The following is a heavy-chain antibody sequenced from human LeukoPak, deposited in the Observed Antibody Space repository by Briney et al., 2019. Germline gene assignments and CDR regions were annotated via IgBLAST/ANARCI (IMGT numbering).Heavy chain of an antibody. D-gene: IGHD6-13*01. CDR1: GGSFSGYY. Sequence: SETLSLTCAVYGGSFSGYYWSWIRQPPGKGLEWIGYINYSGSTNYNPSLKSRVTISVDTSKNQFSLKLSSVTAADTAVYYCARHEGTAAAGFDYWGQGTLVTVSS. J-gene: IGHJ4*02. CDR2: INYSGST. V-gene: IGHV4-59*08. CDR3: ARHEGTAAAGFDY.